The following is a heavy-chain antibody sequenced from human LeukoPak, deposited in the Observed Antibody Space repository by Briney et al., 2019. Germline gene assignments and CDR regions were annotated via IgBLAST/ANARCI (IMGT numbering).Heavy chain of an antibody. CDR1: GFSFSSYD. CDR2: ITGSSSYT. D-gene: IGHD3-22*01. V-gene: IGHV3-21*04. Sequence: GGSLRLSCAASGFSFSSYDMNWVRQAPGKGLEWVSSITGSSSYTHYADSVKGRFTISRDNAKNSLYLQMNSLRAEDTAVYYCARDSVYYYDSSGCSDYWGQGTLVTVSS. CDR3: ARDSVYYYDSSGCSDY. J-gene: IGHJ4*02.